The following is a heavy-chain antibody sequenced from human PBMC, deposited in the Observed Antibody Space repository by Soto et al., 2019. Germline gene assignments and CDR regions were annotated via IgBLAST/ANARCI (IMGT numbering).Heavy chain of an antibody. CDR1: GLSISSHSW. V-gene: IGHV4-4*02. CDR3: ARCLHCSNGGRFDP. J-gene: IGHJ5*02. CDR2: LYPSGGA. Sequence: QVQLQESGPGLVTPSGTLSLTCSVSGLSISSHSWWTWVRQAPGEGLEWIGELYPSGGAAYNPSLQNRATISVDYSQNHLSLTLTSVTAADTAVYYCARCLHCSNGGRFDPWGQGALVTVSS. D-gene: IGHD2-8*01.